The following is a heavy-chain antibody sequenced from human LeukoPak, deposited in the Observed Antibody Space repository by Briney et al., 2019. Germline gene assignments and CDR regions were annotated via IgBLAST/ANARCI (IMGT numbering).Heavy chain of an antibody. V-gene: IGHV3-33*01. CDR3: ARGRDLDYFDY. Sequence: GGSLGLSCAASGFTFSSYVMHWVRQAPGKGREWVAVIWYDGSNKYYADSVKGRFTISRDNSKNTLYLQMNSLRAEDTAVYYCARGRDLDYFDYWGQGTLVTVSS. CDR2: IWYDGSNK. J-gene: IGHJ4*02. CDR1: GFTFSSYV.